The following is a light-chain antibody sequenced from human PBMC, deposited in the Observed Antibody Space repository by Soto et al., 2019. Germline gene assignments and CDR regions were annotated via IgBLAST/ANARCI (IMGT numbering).Light chain of an antibody. CDR3: QQNYSNPRT. J-gene: IGKJ5*01. V-gene: IGKV1-39*01. CDR1: QSISNC. CDR2: GSS. Sequence: DIQMTQSPSSLSASVGDRVTITCRASQSISNCLIWYQQKPGKAPKFLIYGSSILQSGVPSRFSGSGSGTDFTLTISGLQLEDFATYYCQQNYSNPRTFGQGTRLEIK.